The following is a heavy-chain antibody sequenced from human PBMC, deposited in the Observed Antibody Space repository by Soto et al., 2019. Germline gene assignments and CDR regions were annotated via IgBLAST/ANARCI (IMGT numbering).Heavy chain of an antibody. D-gene: IGHD3-9*01. CDR3: ARHDYDILTGYLDY. Sequence: SETLSLTCTVSGGSISSYYWSWIRQPPGKGLEWIGYIYYSGSTNYNPSLKSRVTISVDTSKNQFSLKLSSVTAADTAVYYCARHDYDILTGYLDYWGQGTLVTVSS. J-gene: IGHJ4*02. V-gene: IGHV4-59*08. CDR1: GGSISSYY. CDR2: IYYSGST.